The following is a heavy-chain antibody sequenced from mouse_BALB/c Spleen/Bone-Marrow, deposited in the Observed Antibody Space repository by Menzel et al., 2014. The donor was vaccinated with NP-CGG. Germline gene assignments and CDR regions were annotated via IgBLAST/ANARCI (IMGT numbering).Heavy chain of an antibody. CDR1: GYTFSSYW. V-gene: IGHV1-9*01. Sequence: VQLQQSGAELMKPGASVKISCKATGYTFSSYWIEWVKQRPGHGLEWIGEILPGSGSSNYNEKFKGKATFTAETSPNTAYMQLSSLTSEDSAVYYCARDYDGYYGFAYWGQGTLVTVSA. CDR2: ILPGSGSS. CDR3: ARDYDGYYGFAY. D-gene: IGHD2-3*01. J-gene: IGHJ3*01.